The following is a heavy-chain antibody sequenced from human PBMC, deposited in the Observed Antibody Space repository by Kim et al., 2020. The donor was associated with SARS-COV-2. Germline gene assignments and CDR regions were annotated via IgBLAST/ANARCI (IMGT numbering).Heavy chain of an antibody. D-gene: IGHD3-10*01. J-gene: IGHJ3*02. Sequence: GRFTNSRDTAKNSLYLQMNSLRAEDTAVYYCARERSLLWFGELSPAAFDIWGQGTMVTVSS. V-gene: IGHV3-11*01. CDR3: ARERSLLWFGELSPAAFDI.